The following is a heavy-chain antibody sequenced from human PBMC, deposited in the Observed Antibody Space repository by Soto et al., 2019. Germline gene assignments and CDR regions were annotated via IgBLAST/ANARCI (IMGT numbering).Heavy chain of an antibody. V-gene: IGHV3-33*01. D-gene: IGHD6-19*01. J-gene: IGHJ5*02. CDR3: ARDVVTAVAGSVNWFDP. CDR2: IWYDGTKK. CDR1: GFSVRIYG. Sequence: QVQLVESGGGVVQSGRSLTLSCAASGFSVRIYGMHWLRRAPGKGLEWVAFIWYDGTKKFYANSVKGRSTISKDNSNNILYLQMSGLRAEDTAVYYCARDVVTAVAGSVNWFDPWGQGTLVTVSS.